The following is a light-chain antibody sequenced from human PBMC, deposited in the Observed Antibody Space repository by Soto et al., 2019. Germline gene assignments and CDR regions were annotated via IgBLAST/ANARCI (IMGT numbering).Light chain of an antibody. CDR3: QQYYSFPPH. J-gene: IGKJ4*01. CDR1: QDIGTY. V-gene: IGKV1-8*01. Sequence: AIRMTQSPSSFSASTGDRVSITCRATQDIGTYLAWYQQIPGKAPKLLIYAASTLQSGVPSRFSGSGSGTDFTLTISCLQSEDFATYYCQQYYSFPPHFGGGTKVDIK. CDR2: AAS.